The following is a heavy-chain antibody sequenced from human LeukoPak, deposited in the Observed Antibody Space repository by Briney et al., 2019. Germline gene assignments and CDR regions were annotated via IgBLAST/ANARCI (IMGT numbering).Heavy chain of an antibody. J-gene: IGHJ4*02. Sequence: PSETLSLTCSVSGGSISSGDYYWSWIRQPPGKGLEWIGYIYYSGSTYYNPSLKSRVTISVDTSKNQFSLKLSSVTAADTAVYYCASNYGDYHKGDYWGQGTLVTVSS. CDR3: ASNYGDYHKGDY. D-gene: IGHD4-17*01. CDR1: GGSISSGDYY. V-gene: IGHV4-30-4*01. CDR2: IYYSGST.